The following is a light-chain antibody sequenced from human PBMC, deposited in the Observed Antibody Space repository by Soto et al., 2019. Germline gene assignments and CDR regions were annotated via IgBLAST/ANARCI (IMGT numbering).Light chain of an antibody. CDR1: QSVSSSY. J-gene: IGKJ1*01. V-gene: IGKV3-20*01. CDR2: GAS. Sequence: EIVLTQSPGTLSLFPGERATVSCRASQSVSSSYLAWYQQKPGQAPRLLIYGASSRATGIPDRFSGSGSGTDFTLTISRLEPEDFAVYYCQQYGSSPWTFGQGTKVDIK. CDR3: QQYGSSPWT.